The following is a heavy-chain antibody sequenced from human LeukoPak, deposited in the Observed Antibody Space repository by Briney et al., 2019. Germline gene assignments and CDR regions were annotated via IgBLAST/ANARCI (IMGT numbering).Heavy chain of an antibody. CDR3: ARPGATETDGFDI. Sequence: SETLPLTCVVSGDSITNGYYWGWIRQPPGKGLQWIGSIYYSGSTYYNPSLKSRVTISVDTSKNQLSLRLNSVTAADTAVYYCARPGATETDGFDIWGQGTLVTVSS. CDR2: IYYSGST. J-gene: IGHJ3*02. D-gene: IGHD2-2*01. V-gene: IGHV4-38-2*01. CDR1: GDSITNGYY.